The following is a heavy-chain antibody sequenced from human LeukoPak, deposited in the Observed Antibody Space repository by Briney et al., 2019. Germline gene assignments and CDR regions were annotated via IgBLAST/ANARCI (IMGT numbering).Heavy chain of an antibody. CDR2: MNPNSGNT. CDR3: ARDSSGWYYFDY. D-gene: IGHD6-19*01. V-gene: IGHV1-8*03. Sequence: ASVKVSCKASGYTFTSYYINWVRQATGQGLEWMGWMNPNSGNTGYAQKFQGRVTINRNTSISTAYMELSSLRSEDTAVYYCARDSSGWYYFDYWGQGTLVTVSS. J-gene: IGHJ4*02. CDR1: GYTFTSYY.